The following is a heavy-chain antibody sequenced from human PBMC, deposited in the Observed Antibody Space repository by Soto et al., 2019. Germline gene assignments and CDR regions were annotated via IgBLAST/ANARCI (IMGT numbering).Heavy chain of an antibody. V-gene: IGHV3-30-3*01. CDR2: ISYDGSNK. CDR3: ARAMHVAAAGTSTGGMDV. J-gene: IGHJ6*02. CDR1: GFTFSSYA. Sequence: GGSLRLSCAASGFTFSSYAMHWVRQAPGKGLEWVAVISYDGSNKYYADSVKGRFTISRDNSKNTLYLQMNSLRAEDTAVYYCARAMHVAAAGTSTGGMDVWGQGTTVTVSS. D-gene: IGHD6-13*01.